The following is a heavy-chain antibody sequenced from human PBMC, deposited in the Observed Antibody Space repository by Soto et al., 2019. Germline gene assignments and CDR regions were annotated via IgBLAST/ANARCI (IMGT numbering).Heavy chain of an antibody. V-gene: IGHV3-33*01. CDR1: GFTFSDHG. CDR3: ARDWRTYCSGGSCYSPLSYFED. D-gene: IGHD2-15*01. Sequence: GGSLRLSCAASGFTFSDHGMHWVRQAPGKGLEWVSVIWYDGSKQYYGDAVKGRFTISRDNSKNRLYLDMNSLRVDDTAVYYCARDWRTYCSGGSCYSPLSYFEDWGQGT. J-gene: IGHJ4*02. CDR2: IWYDGSKQ.